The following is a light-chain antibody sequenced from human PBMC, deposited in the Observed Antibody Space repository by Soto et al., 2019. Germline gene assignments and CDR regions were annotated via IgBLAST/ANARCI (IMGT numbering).Light chain of an antibody. Sequence: IPLTQSASSLSASVGARVTIPCRASQDIVAYLAWYQHKPGRAPELLIRAASTLQSGVPSRFSGSGSGTEFTLTISSLQPEDFATYYCQQLNSYPFTFGQGTRLEIK. CDR2: AAS. V-gene: IGKV1-9*01. CDR1: QDIVAY. J-gene: IGKJ5*01. CDR3: QQLNSYPFT.